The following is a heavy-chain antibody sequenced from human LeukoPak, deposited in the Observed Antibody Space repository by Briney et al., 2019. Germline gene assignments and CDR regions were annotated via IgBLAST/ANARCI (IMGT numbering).Heavy chain of an antibody. CDR3: ARAGIVVVIEHAFDI. V-gene: IGHV3-48*01. J-gene: IGHJ3*02. CDR1: GFTFSSYS. Sequence: GGSLRLSCAASGFTFSSYSMNWVRQAPGRGLEWVSYISSSSSTIYYADSVKGRFTISRDNAKNSLYLQMNSLRAEDTAVYYCARAGIVVVIEHAFDIWGQGTMVTVSS. CDR2: ISSSSSTI. D-gene: IGHD2-21*01.